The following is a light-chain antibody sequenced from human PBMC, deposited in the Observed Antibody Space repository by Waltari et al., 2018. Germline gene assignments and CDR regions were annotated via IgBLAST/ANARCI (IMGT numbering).Light chain of an antibody. Sequence: QSVLTQPPSASGTPGQRVTISCSGSSSHLGSNTVNWYQQLPGTAPKLLIYSNNQRPSGVPDRFSGSKSGTSASLAISGLQSEDEADYYCAAWDDSLNGFYVFGTGTKVTVL. J-gene: IGLJ1*01. V-gene: IGLV1-44*01. CDR2: SNN. CDR3: AAWDDSLNGFYV. CDR1: SSHLGSNT.